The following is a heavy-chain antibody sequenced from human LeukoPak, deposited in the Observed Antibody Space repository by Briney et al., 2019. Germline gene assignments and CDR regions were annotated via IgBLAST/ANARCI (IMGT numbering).Heavy chain of an antibody. Sequence: ASVKVSCKASGYTFTGNFMHWVRQAPGQGLEWMGWINPNSGGTNYAQKFQGRVTMTRDTSISTAYMELSRLRSDDTAVYYCARKYSSSWYVEAFDIWGQGTMVTVSS. CDR1: GYTFTGNF. CDR2: INPNSGGT. V-gene: IGHV1-2*02. CDR3: ARKYSSSWYVEAFDI. D-gene: IGHD6-13*01. J-gene: IGHJ3*02.